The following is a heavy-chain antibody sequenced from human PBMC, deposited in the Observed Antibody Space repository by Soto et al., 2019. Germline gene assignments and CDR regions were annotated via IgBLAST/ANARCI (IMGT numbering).Heavy chain of an antibody. J-gene: IGHJ4*03. CDR2: FDPEDGET. D-gene: IGHD2-21*01. CDR3: ATALADSATLCATQFGY. V-gene: IGHV1-24*01. Sequence: ASVKVSCKVSAYTLTELSMHWVRQAPGKGLEWMGGFDPEDGETIYAQKFQGRVTMTEDTSTDTAYMELSSLRSEDTAVYYCATALADSATLCATQFGYWGSRSLVTISS. CDR1: AYTLTELS.